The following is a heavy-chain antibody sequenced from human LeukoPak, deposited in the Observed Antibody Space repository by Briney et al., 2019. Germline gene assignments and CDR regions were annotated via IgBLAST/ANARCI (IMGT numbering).Heavy chain of an antibody. D-gene: IGHD1-26*01. CDR1: GFTFSNYA. CDR2: ISSNGGST. J-gene: IGHJ4*02. Sequence: GGSLRLSCVASGFTFSNYAMHWVRQAPGKGVEYVPAISSNGGSTYYANSVKGGFTISRDNSKNTLYLQMGSLRGEDMAVYYCARSGGWTPTVYYFDYWGQGTLVSVSS. CDR3: ARSGGWTPTVYYFDY. V-gene: IGHV3-64*01.